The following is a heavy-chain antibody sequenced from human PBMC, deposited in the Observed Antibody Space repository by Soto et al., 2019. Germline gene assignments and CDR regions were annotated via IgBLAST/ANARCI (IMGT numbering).Heavy chain of an antibody. J-gene: IGHJ5*02. CDR1: GFTFSGSA. Sequence: PVGSLRLSCAASGFTFSGSAMHWVRQASGKGLEWVGRIRSKANSYATAYAASVKGRFTISRDDSKNTAYLQMNSLKTEDTAVYYCTTSQSIAGPWGQGTLVTVS. CDR2: IRSKANSYAT. V-gene: IGHV3-73*01. D-gene: IGHD6-6*01. CDR3: TTSQSIAGP.